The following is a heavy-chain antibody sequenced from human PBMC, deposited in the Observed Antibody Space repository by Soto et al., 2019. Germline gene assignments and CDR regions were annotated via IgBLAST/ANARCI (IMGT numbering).Heavy chain of an antibody. CDR1: GGSISSGDYY. D-gene: IGHD2-2*03. J-gene: IGHJ6*02. Sequence: SETLSLTCTVSGGSISSGDYYWSWIRQPPGKGLEWIGYIYYSGSTYYNPSLKSRVTISVDTSKNQFSLKLSSVTAADTAVYYCARDEPLDNYYYYGMDVWGQGTTVTVSS. V-gene: IGHV4-30-4*01. CDR2: IYYSGST. CDR3: ARDEPLDNYYYYGMDV.